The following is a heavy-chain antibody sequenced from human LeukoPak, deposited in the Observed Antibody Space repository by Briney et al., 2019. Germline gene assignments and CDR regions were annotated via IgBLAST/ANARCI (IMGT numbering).Heavy chain of an antibody. V-gene: IGHV3-30*18. CDR1: GFTFSSYG. J-gene: IGHJ3*02. CDR3: AKVGDYDAFDI. CDR2: ISYDGSNK. D-gene: IGHD4-17*01. Sequence: GGSLRLSCAASGFTFSSYGMHWVRQAPGKGLEWMAVISYDGSNKYYADSVKGRFTISRDNSKNTLYLQMNSLRAEDTAVYYCAKVGDYDAFDIWGQGTMVTVSS.